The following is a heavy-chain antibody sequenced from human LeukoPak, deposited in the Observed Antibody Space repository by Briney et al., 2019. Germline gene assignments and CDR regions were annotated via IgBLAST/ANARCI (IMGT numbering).Heavy chain of an antibody. D-gene: IGHD2-2*01. CDR1: GFTFSSYS. CDR2: ISSSSSYI. J-gene: IGHJ6*03. Sequence: GGSLRLSCAASGFTFSSYSMNWVRQAPGKGLEWVSSISSSSSYIYYADSVKGRFTISRDNAKNSLYLQMNSLRAEDTAVYYCARAGAGYCSSTSCSSKGKGYYYYYMDVWGKGATVTVSS. CDR3: ARAGAGYCSSTSCSSKGKGYYYYYMDV. V-gene: IGHV3-21*01.